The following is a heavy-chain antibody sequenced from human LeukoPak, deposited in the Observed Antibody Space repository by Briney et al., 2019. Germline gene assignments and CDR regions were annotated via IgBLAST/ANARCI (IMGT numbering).Heavy chain of an antibody. CDR1: GFPFSRYD. D-gene: IGHD1-26*01. V-gene: IGHV3-30*03. J-gene: IGHJ5*02. CDR3: AVWAGRKYNWFDP. CDR2: ISYDGCNK. Sequence: GGSLRLSCAASGFPFSRYDMHWVRQAPGKGLEWVAVISYDGCNKYYADSVKGRFTISRDNTKNTLYLQMSSLRAEETAVYYGAVWAGRKYNWFDPWGQGTLVTVSA.